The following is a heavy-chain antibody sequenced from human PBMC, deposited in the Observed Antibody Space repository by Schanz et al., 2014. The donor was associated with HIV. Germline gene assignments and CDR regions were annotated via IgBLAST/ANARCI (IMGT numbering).Heavy chain of an antibody. D-gene: IGHD1-20*01. Sequence: EVQLVESGGGLVQPGRSLRLSCIASGFTFDDCAMHWVRQAPGKGLEWVSGISWSGKNIGYAGSVRGRFSMSRDNGKNSLYLQMNSLRTEDTAVYYCVKSVLSVGIKFDYWGQGTLVTVSS. CDR2: ISWSGKNI. J-gene: IGHJ4*02. CDR3: VKSVLSVGIKFDY. CDR1: GFTFDDCA. V-gene: IGHV3-9*01.